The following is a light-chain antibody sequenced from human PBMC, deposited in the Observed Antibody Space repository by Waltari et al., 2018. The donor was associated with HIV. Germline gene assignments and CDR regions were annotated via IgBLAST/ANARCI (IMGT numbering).Light chain of an antibody. V-gene: IGKV1-39*01. CDR2: AAS. CDR1: QRVSSY. J-gene: IGKJ1*01. CDR3: QQSYSPWT. Sequence: DIQMTQSPYSLSESVGDRVTITCRASQRVSSYLNWYQQKPWKSTKCLIFAASSLPSGVPSRFSGSGSGTDFTLTISSLQPEDFATDYCQQSYSPWTFGQGNMVEIK.